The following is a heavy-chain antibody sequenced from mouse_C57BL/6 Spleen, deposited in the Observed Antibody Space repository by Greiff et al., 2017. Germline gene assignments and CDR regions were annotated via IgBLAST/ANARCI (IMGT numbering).Heavy chain of an antibody. D-gene: IGHD2-3*01. V-gene: IGHV1-61*01. CDR3: ARDGYSVLDY. CDR1: GYTFTSYW. J-gene: IGHJ2*01. CDR2: IYPSDSET. Sequence: QVQLKQPGAELVRPGSSVKLSCKASGYTFTSYWMDWVKQRPGQGLEWIGNIYPSDSETHYNQKFKDKATLTVDKSSSTAYMQLSSLTSEYSAVYYCARDGYSVLDYWGQGTTLTVSS.